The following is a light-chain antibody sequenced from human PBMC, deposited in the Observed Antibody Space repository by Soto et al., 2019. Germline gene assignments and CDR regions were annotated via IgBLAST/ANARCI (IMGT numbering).Light chain of an antibody. J-gene: IGKJ5*01. CDR2: GAS. Sequence: EIVLTQSPDTLSLSPGERATLSCRASQSVSNNYLAWYQQKPGQAPRLLIYGASNRATGIPDRFSGSGSETDFTLTISRLEPEDFAVYYCQQYGTTRITFGQGTRLEIK. CDR1: QSVSNNY. V-gene: IGKV3-20*01. CDR3: QQYGTTRIT.